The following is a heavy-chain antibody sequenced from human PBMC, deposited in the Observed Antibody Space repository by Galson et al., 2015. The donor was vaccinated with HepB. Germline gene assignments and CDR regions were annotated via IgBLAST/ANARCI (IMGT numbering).Heavy chain of an antibody. CDR3: AKDRPTVEGLPGY. CDR2: ISYDGSNK. J-gene: IGHJ4*02. CDR1: GFTFSSYG. D-gene: IGHD4-23*01. V-gene: IGHV3-30*18. Sequence: SLRLSCAASGFTFSSYGMHWVRQAPGKGLEWVAVISYDGSNKYYADSVKGRFTISRDNSKNTLYLQMNSLRAEDTAVYYCAKDRPTVEGLPGYWGQGTLVTVSS.